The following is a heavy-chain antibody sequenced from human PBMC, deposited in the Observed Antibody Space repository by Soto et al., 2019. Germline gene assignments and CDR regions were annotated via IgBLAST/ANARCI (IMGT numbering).Heavy chain of an antibody. CDR1: GFTFSSYA. CDR2: ISSDGRST. CDR3: VKDRYIDY. Sequence: GSLRLSCSVSGFTFSSYAMHWVRQAPGKGLEYASSISSDGRSTYYADSVKGRFTISRDNSKNTLYLQMSSLRAEDTAIYYCVKDRYIDYWGQGTLVTVPS. V-gene: IGHV3-64D*06. J-gene: IGHJ4*02.